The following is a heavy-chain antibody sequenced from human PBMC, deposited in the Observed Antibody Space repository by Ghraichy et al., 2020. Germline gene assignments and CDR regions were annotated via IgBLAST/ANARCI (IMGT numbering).Heavy chain of an antibody. V-gene: IGHV3-72*01. CDR1: GFTFSDHY. CDR2: TRDKAKSYTT. J-gene: IGHJ6*02. D-gene: IGHD6-13*01. Sequence: GESLNISCAASGFTFSDHYIDWVRQAPGKGLEWVGRTRDKAKSYTTEYAASVKGRFTISRDDSKNSLYLQMNSLQTEDTAVYFCARGGSAAAGTGYFFGMEVWGQGTTVTVSS. CDR3: ARGGSAAAGTGYFFGMEV.